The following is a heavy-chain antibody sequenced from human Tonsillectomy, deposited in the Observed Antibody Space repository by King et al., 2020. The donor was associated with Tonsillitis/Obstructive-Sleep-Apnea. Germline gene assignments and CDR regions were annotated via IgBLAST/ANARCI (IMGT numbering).Heavy chain of an antibody. CDR3: ANSITIFGVVIHQFDY. D-gene: IGHD3-3*01. Sequence: TLKESGPTLVKPTQTLTLTCTFSGFSLSTSGVGVGWIRQPPGKALEWLALIYWDDDKRYSPSLKSRLTITKDTSKNQVVLTMTNMDPVDTATYYCANSITIFGVVIHQFDYWGQGTLVTVSS. CDR1: GFSLSTSGVG. CDR2: IYWDDDK. V-gene: IGHV2-5*02. J-gene: IGHJ4*02.